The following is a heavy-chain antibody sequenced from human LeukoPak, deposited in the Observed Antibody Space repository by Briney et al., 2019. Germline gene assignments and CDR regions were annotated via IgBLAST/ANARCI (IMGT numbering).Heavy chain of an antibody. D-gene: IGHD4-17*01. CDR3: AKAHDYGDYAGFDY. V-gene: IGHV3-74*01. CDR2: INSDGTTT. J-gene: IGHJ4*02. CDR1: GFTFSTYW. Sequence: PGGSLRLSCAASGFTFSTYWMHWVRQAPGKGLVWVSRINSDGTTTGYADSVKGRFTISRDSAKTSLYLQINNLRAEDTALYYCAKAHDYGDYAGFDYWGQGTLVSVSS.